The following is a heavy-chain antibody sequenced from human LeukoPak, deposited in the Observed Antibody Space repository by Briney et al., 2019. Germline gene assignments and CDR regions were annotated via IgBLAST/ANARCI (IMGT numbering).Heavy chain of an antibody. Sequence: VANINQDGSEKNYVGSVKGRFTISRDNAKNSLYLQMKSLRAEDTAVYYCARDDNWGSDSWGQGTLVTVSS. CDR3: ARDDNWGSDS. D-gene: IGHD7-27*01. CDR2: INQDGSEK. V-gene: IGHV3-7*03. J-gene: IGHJ4*02.